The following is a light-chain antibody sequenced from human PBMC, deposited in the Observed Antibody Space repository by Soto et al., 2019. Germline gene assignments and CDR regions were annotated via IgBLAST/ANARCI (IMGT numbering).Light chain of an antibody. Sequence: QSALTQPPSASGSPGQSVTISCTGTSSDVGGYNYVSWYQQHPGKAPKLMIYEVSKRPSGVPDRFSGSKSGNTASLTVSGLQAEDEADYYCSSYAGSNNFGYVFRTGTKLTVL. CDR3: SSYAGSNNFGYV. J-gene: IGLJ1*01. V-gene: IGLV2-8*01. CDR1: SSDVGGYNY. CDR2: EVS.